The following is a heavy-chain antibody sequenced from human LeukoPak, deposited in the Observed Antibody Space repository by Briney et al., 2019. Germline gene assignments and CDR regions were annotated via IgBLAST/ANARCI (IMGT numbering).Heavy chain of an antibody. CDR1: GYTFTGYY. D-gene: IGHD3-3*01. Sequence: APVKVSCKASGYTFTGYYMHWVRQAPGQGLEWMGWINPNRGGTNYAQKFQGRVTMTRDTSIGTAYMELSRLRSDDTAVYYCAKSPFWSGYFDYWGQGTLVTVSS. CDR3: AKSPFWSGYFDY. V-gene: IGHV1-2*02. CDR2: INPNRGGT. J-gene: IGHJ4*02.